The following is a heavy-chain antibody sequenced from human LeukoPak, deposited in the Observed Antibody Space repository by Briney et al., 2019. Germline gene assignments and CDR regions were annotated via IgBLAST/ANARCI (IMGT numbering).Heavy chain of an antibody. V-gene: IGHV1-2*02. J-gene: IGHJ4*02. CDR1: GYTFTGYY. D-gene: IGHD4-11*01. CDR2: INPNSGGT. CDR3: ARSTTVNYYFDY. Sequence: ASVKVSCKASGYTFTGYYMHWVRQAPGQGLEWMGWINPNSGGTNYAQKFQGRVTMTRDTSISTAYMELSRLRSDDTAVHYCARSTTVNYYFDYWGQGTLVTVSS.